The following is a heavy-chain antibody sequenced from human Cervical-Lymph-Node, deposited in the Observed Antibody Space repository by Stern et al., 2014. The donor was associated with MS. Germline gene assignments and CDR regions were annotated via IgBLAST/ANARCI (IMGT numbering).Heavy chain of an antibody. J-gene: IGHJ4*02. CDR1: GFTFRSYG. CDR3: AREGFYGGKRNFDY. CDR2: IWYDGSNK. D-gene: IGHD4-23*01. Sequence: QVQLVQSGGGVVQPGRSLRLSCAASGFTFRSYGMHWVRQAPGKGLEWVAVIWYDGSNKYYADSVKGRFTISRDNSKNTLYLQMNSLRAEDTAVYYCAREGFYGGKRNFDYWGQGTLVTVSS. V-gene: IGHV3-33*01.